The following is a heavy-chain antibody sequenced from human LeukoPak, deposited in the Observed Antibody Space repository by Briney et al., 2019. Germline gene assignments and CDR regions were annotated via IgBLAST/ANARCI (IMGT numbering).Heavy chain of an antibody. CDR1: GYSISSGYY. CDR2: IYHTGSA. CDR3: ARAYSSSWYFNWFDP. J-gene: IGHJ5*02. V-gene: IGHV4-38-2*02. Sequence: SETLSLTCTVSGYSISSGYYWAWIRQPPGKGLEWIGDIYHTGSAYYNPSLKSRVTISVDTSKNQFSLKLSSVTAADTAVYYCARAYSSSWYFNWFDPWGQGTLVTVSS. D-gene: IGHD6-13*01.